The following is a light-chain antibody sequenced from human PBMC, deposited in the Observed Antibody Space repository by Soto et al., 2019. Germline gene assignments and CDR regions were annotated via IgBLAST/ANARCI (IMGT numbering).Light chain of an antibody. CDR1: SSDVGGYNY. Sequence: QSVLTQPASVSGSPGQSITISCTGTSSDVGGYNYVSWYQQHPGNAPKLMIYDVSNRPSGVSNRFSGSKSGNTASLTISGLQAEYEADYYCSSYTSSSTYVFGTGTKLPVL. CDR3: SSYTSSSTYV. J-gene: IGLJ1*01. V-gene: IGLV2-14*01. CDR2: DVS.